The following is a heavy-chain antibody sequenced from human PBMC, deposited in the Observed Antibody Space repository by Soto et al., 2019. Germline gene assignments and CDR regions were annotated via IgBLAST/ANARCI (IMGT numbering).Heavy chain of an antibody. CDR3: VSQFDP. CDR2: ISSNGGST. Sequence: GGSLRLSCSASGFTFRNYAMDWVRQAPGRGLQYVAAISSNGGSTYYTDSVKGRFTISRDNSKNTLYLQMRSLRPEDTDVYYCVSQFDPWGQGTLVTVPS. V-gene: IGHV3-64D*06. CDR1: GFTFRNYA. J-gene: IGHJ5*02.